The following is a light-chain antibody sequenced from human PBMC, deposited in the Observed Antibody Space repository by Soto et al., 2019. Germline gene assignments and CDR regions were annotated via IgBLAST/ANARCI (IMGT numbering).Light chain of an antibody. CDR3: GADHGSGSNFVT. CDR1: SGYSNYK. Sequence: QAVVTQPPSASASLGASVTLTCTLSSGYSNYKVDWYQQRPGKGPRFVMRVGTGGIVGSKGDGIPDRFSVLGSGLNRYLTIKNIQEEDESDYHCGADHGSGSNFVTFGTGTKLTVL. CDR2: VGTGGIVG. V-gene: IGLV9-49*01. J-gene: IGLJ1*01.